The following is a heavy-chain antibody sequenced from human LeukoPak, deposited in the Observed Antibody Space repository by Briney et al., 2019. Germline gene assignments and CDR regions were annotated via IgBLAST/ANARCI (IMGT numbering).Heavy chain of an antibody. D-gene: IGHD3-9*01. CDR3: AKQPYDILTGVDY. CDR2: INHSGST. CDR1: GGSISSYY. V-gene: IGHV4-34*01. Sequence: PSETLSLTCIVSGGSISSYYWSWIRQPPGKGLEWIGEINHSGSTNYNPSLKSRVTISVDTSKNQFSLKLSSVTAADTAVYYCAKQPYDILTGVDYWGQGTLVTVSS. J-gene: IGHJ4*02.